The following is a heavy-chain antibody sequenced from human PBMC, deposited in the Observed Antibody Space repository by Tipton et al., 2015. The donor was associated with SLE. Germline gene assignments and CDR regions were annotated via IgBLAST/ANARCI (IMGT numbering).Heavy chain of an antibody. CDR1: GFTFSSHA. Sequence: SLRLSCAASGFTFSSHAMNWVRQAPGKGLEWVSAISGSGGSTYYADSVKGRFTISRDNSKNTLYLQMSSLRVEDTALYYCLSDPGRSGPDSWGQGTLVTVSS. J-gene: IGHJ4*02. CDR2: ISGSGGST. D-gene: IGHD3-10*01. CDR3: LSDPGRSGPDS. V-gene: IGHV3-23*01.